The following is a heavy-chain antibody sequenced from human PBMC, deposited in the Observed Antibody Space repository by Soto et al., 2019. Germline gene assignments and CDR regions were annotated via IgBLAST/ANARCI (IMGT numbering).Heavy chain of an antibody. Sequence: AASVKVSCKASGFTFTSSAVHWVRQARGQRLEWIGWIVVGSGNTNYAQKFQERVTITRDMSTSTAYMELSSLRSEDTAVYYCAADRWYPTYYYDSSGYSDYWGQGTLVTVYS. J-gene: IGHJ4*02. D-gene: IGHD3-22*01. CDR3: AADRWYPTYYYDSSGYSDY. CDR1: GFTFTSSA. CDR2: IVVGSGNT. V-gene: IGHV1-58*01.